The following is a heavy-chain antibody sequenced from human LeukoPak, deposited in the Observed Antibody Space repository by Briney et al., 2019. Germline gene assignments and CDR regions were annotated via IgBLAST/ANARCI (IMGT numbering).Heavy chain of an antibody. CDR1: GYTLTELS. CDR2: FDPEDGET. Sequence: ASVKVSCKVSGYTLTELSMHWVRQAPGKGLEWMGGFDPEDGETIYAQKFQGGVTMTEDTSTDTAYMELSSLRSEDTAVYYCATGPPSAGPLHDAFDIWGQGTMVTVSS. D-gene: IGHD6-13*01. V-gene: IGHV1-24*01. J-gene: IGHJ3*02. CDR3: ATGPPSAGPLHDAFDI.